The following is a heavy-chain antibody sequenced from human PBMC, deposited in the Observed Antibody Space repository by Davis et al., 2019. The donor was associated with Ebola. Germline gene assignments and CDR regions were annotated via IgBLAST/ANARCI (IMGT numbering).Heavy chain of an antibody. CDR3: AGYGDYFLG. CDR1: GGSISSGAYS. D-gene: IGHD4-17*01. V-gene: IGHV4-30-2*01. J-gene: IGHJ4*02. Sequence: LRLSCAVSGGSISSGAYSRSWIRQPPGKGLEWIGYIYHGGSTFYNPSLKSRVTISIDRSKNQFSLKLSSVTAADTAVYYCAGYGDYFLGWGQGTLVTVSS. CDR2: IYHGGST.